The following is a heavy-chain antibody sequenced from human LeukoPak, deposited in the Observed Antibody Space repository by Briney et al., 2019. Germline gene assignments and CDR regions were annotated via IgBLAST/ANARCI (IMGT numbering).Heavy chain of an antibody. CDR2: LIPIFGTA. D-gene: IGHD3-16*01. J-gene: IGHJ3*02. CDR1: GGTFSSYA. V-gene: IGHV1-69*05. CDR3: ASLPYYDYVWGSYLDAFDI. Sequence: SVKVSCKASGGTFSSYAISWVRQAPGQGLEWMGRLIPIFGTANYAQKFQGRVTITTDESTSTAYMELSSLRSEDTAVYYCASLPYYDYVWGSYLDAFDIWGQGTMVTVSS.